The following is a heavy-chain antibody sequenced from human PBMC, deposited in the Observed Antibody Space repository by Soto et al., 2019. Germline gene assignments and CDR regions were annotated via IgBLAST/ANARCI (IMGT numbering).Heavy chain of an antibody. CDR3: TTDPVTMIVVVPSSG. Sequence: GGSLRLSCAASGFTFSSYAMSWVRQAPGKGLEWVSAISGSGGSTYYADSVKGRFTISRDNSKNTLYLQMNSLRAEDTAVYYCTTDPVTMIVVVPSSGWGQGTLVTVLL. D-gene: IGHD3-22*01. V-gene: IGHV3-23*01. CDR1: GFTFSSYA. J-gene: IGHJ4*02. CDR2: ISGSGGST.